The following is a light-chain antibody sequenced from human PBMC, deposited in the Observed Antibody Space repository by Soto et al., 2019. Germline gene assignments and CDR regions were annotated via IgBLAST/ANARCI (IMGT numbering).Light chain of an antibody. CDR3: QQSSTTLYT. Sequence: DIQMTQSPSSLSASVGDRVTITCRASQSISINVSWYQQKPGKAPQLLIYAASSLQSGVPSRFSGGGSGTDFTLTITSLQPEDFAFYYCQQSSTTLYTFGQGTNLEIK. J-gene: IGKJ2*01. CDR1: QSISIN. V-gene: IGKV1-39*01. CDR2: AAS.